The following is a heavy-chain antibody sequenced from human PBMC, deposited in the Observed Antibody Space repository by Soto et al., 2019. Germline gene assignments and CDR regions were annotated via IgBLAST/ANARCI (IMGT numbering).Heavy chain of an antibody. CDR3: ARALTIFGVAGGY. CDR2: INPNSGGT. Sequence: QVQLVQSGAAVQKPGASVKVSCQASGYTFTGYYMHWVRQAPGQGLEWMGWINPNSGGTNYAQKFQGRVTMTRDTSISTAYMELSRLRSDDTAVYYCARALTIFGVAGGYWGQGTLVTVSS. J-gene: IGHJ4*02. D-gene: IGHD3-3*01. CDR1: GYTFTGYY. V-gene: IGHV1-2*02.